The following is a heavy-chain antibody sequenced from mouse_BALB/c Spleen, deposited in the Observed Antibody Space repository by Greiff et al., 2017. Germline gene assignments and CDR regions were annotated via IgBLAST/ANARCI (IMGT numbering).Heavy chain of an antibody. CDR3: ARGDGAMDY. J-gene: IGHJ4*01. V-gene: IGHV1-87*01. CDR2: IYPGDGDT. CDR1: GYTFTSYW. D-gene: IGHD3-3*01. Sequence: VQLQQSGAELARPGASVKLSCKASGYTFTSYWMQWVKQRPGQGLEWIGAIYPGDGDTRYTQKFKGKATLTADKSSSTAYMQLSSLASEDSAVYYCARGDGAMDYWGQGTSVTVSS.